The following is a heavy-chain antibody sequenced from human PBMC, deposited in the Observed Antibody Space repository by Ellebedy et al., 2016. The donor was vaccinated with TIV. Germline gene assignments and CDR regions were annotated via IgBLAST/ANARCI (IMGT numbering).Heavy chain of an antibody. CDR2: IWYDGSNK. Sequence: GESLKISCAASGFTFSSYGMHWVRQSPGKGLEWVAVIWYDGSNKYYADSVKGRFTISRENSKNTLYLQMNSLRAEDTAVYYCARVLKQLVFGDGFDYWGQGTLVTVSS. CDR3: ARVLKQLVFGDGFDY. V-gene: IGHV3-33*01. D-gene: IGHD6-6*01. J-gene: IGHJ4*02. CDR1: GFTFSSYG.